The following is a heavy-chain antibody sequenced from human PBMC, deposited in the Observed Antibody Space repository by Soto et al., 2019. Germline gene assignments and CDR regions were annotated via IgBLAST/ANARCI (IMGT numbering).Heavy chain of an antibody. CDR2: IYYSGGT. CDR3: ARVRVCSSGNCYTGPFDP. Sequence: TLSLTCTVSGGSISSGRYYGSCIRQHPGKGLEWIGYIYYSGGTYYNPSLKSRVSMSVDTSKNHFSLQLTSVTAADTAVYYCARVRVCSSGNCYTGPFDPWGQGTLVTVSS. J-gene: IGHJ5*02. D-gene: IGHD2-2*02. V-gene: IGHV4-31*03. CDR1: GGSISSGRYY.